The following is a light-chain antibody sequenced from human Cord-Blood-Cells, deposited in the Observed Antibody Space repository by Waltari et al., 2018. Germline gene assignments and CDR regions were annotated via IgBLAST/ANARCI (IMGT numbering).Light chain of an antibody. CDR2: DAS. V-gene: IGKV1-33*01. Sequence: DIQMTQSPSSLSASVGDRVTITCQASQDISNYLNWYQQKPGKAPKLLIYDASNLETGVPSRFSVSGSGTDFTFTIISLQPEDIATYYCQQYDNLPITFGQGTRLEIK. J-gene: IGKJ5*01. CDR1: QDISNY. CDR3: QQYDNLPIT.